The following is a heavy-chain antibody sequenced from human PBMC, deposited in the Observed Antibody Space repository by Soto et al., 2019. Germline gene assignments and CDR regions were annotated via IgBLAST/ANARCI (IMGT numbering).Heavy chain of an antibody. D-gene: IGHD1-26*01. CDR2: IYYSGST. CDR1: GGSISSYY. CDR3: ARGQGVGWFDP. J-gene: IGHJ5*02. V-gene: IGHV4-59*01. Sequence: PSETLSLTCTVSGGSISSYYWSWIRQPPGKGLEWIGYIYYSGSTNYNPSLKSRVTISVDTSKNQFSLKLSSVTAADTAVYYCARGQGVGWFDPWGQGTLVTVSS.